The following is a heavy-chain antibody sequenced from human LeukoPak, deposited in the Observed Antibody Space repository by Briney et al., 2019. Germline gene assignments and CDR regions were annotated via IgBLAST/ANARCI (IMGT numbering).Heavy chain of an antibody. V-gene: IGHV1-69*13. Sequence: SVKVSCKASGGTFSSYAISWVRQAPGQGLEWMGGTIPIFGTANYAQKFQGRVTITADESTCTAYMELSSLRSEDTAVYYCARDRASSGSYSPGFDYWGQGTLVTVSS. CDR3: ARDRASSGSYSPGFDY. J-gene: IGHJ4*02. CDR2: TIPIFGTA. CDR1: GGTFSSYA. D-gene: IGHD1-26*01.